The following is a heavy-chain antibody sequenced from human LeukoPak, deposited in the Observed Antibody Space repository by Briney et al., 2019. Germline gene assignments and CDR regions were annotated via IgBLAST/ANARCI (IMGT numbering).Heavy chain of an antibody. CDR3: AKEAELHYYFDY. Sequence: GGSLRLSCAASGFTFDDYTMHWVRQAPGKGLEWVSLISWDGGSTYYADSVKGRFTISRDNSINSLYLQMNSLRTEDTALYYCAKEAELHYYFDYWGQGTLVTVSS. CDR1: GFTFDDYT. V-gene: IGHV3-43*01. CDR2: ISWDGGST. J-gene: IGHJ4*02. D-gene: IGHD1-26*01.